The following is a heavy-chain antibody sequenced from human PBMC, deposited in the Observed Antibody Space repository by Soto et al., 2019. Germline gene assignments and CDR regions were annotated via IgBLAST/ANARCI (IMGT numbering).Heavy chain of an antibody. CDR1: GFTVSSYH. Sequence: PGGSPRLSCVASGFTVSSYHMSWVRQAPGQGLEWVSLVYSGGATFYADSVRGRFAISRDTSKDTVFLQMNNLRVEDTAAYYCARGGDYYDSSGNYYPFYFDYWGPGTQVTVSS. J-gene: IGHJ4*02. CDR3: ARGGDYYDSSGNYYPFYFDY. D-gene: IGHD3-22*01. CDR2: VYSGGAT. V-gene: IGHV3-53*01.